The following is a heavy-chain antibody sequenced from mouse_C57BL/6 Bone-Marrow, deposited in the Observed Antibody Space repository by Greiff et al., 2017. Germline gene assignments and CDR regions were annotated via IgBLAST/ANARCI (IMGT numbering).Heavy chain of an antibody. CDR1: GYTFTSYW. V-gene: IGHV1-61*01. Sequence: QVQLKQPGAELVRPGSSVKLSCKASGYTFTSYWMDWVKQRPGQGLEWIGNIYPSDSETHYNQKFKDKDTLTVDKSSSTAYMQLSSLTSEDSAVYYCAGYYGSSWGGWYFDVWGTGTTVTVSS. CDR2: IYPSDSET. D-gene: IGHD1-1*01. CDR3: AGYYGSSWGGWYFDV. J-gene: IGHJ1*03.